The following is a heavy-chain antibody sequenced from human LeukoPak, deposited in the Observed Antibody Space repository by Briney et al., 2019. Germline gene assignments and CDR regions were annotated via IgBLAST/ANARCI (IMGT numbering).Heavy chain of an antibody. Sequence: SVKVSCKASGGTFSSYAISWVRQAPGRGLEWMGRIIPILGIANYAQKFQGRVTITADKSTSTAYMELSSLRSEDTAVYYCALTIFYYDSSGYLDYWGQGTLVTVSS. D-gene: IGHD3-22*01. CDR3: ALTIFYYDSSGYLDY. CDR2: IIPILGIA. V-gene: IGHV1-69*04. CDR1: GGTFSSYA. J-gene: IGHJ4*02.